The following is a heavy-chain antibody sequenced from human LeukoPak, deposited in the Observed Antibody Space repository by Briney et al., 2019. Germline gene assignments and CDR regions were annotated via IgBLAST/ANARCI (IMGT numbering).Heavy chain of an antibody. V-gene: IGHV4-59*01. CDR1: GGSISSYY. CDR3: ARMDITFFDY. CDR2: IYYSGST. Sequence: PSETLSLTCTVSGGSISSYYWSWIRQPPGKGLEWIGYIYYSGSTNYNPSLKSRVTISVDTSKNQFSLKLSSVTAADTAVYYCARMDITFFDYWGQGTLVAFSS. D-gene: IGHD2-2*03. J-gene: IGHJ4*02.